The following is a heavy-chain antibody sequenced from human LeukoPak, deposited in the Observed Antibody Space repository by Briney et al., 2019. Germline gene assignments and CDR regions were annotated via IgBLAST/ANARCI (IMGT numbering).Heavy chain of an antibody. CDR2: FDPEDGET. CDR1: GYTLTELS. V-gene: IGHV1-24*01. CDR3: ATEQYDSSDSELDY. D-gene: IGHD3-22*01. J-gene: IGHJ4*02. Sequence: ASVKVSCKVSGYTLTELSMHWVRQAPGKGLEWMGGFDPEDGETIYAQKFQGRVTMTEDTSTDTAYMELSSLRSEDTAVYYCATEQYDSSDSELDYWGQGTLVTVSS.